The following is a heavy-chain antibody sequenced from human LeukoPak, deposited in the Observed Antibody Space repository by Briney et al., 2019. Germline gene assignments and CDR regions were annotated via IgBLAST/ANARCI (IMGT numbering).Heavy chain of an antibody. D-gene: IGHD5-12*01. CDR1: GGSISSSSYY. CDR3: ARLVDIVATTEPRIDY. CDR2: IYYSGST. Sequence: PSETLSLTCTVSGGSISSSSYYWGWIRQPPGMGLEWIGSIYYSGSTYYNPSLKSRVTISVDTSKDQFSLKLSSVTAADTAVYYCARLVDIVATTEPRIDYWGQGTLVTVSS. V-gene: IGHV4-39*01. J-gene: IGHJ4*02.